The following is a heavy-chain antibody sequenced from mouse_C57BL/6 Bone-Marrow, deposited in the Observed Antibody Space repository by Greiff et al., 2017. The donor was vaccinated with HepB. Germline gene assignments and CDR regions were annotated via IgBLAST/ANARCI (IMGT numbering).Heavy chain of an antibody. Sequence: VQLKQSGPGLVKPSQSLSLTCSVTGYSITSGYYWNWIRQFPGNKLEWMGYISYDGSNNYNLSFKNRITITRDTSKNQFFLKLNSVTTEDTATYYCTVYYDYDGAWFAYWGQGTLVTVSA. CDR2: ISYDGSN. CDR1: GYSITSGYY. D-gene: IGHD2-4*01. J-gene: IGHJ3*01. CDR3: TVYYDYDGAWFAY. V-gene: IGHV3-6*01.